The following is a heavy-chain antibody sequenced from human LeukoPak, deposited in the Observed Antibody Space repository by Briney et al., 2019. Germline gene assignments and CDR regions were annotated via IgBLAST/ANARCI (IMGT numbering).Heavy chain of an antibody. J-gene: IGHJ4*02. CDR3: AKRLKSGGSNSPIDY. V-gene: IGHV3-23*01. D-gene: IGHD1-26*01. CDR1: DFNFITYA. CDR2: ISDSGAGI. Sequence: GGSLRLSCAASDFNFITYAMSWVRQAPGKGLEWVSSISDSGAGIYYADSVKGRFTISRDNSKNTLYLLMNSLRVEDTAVYYCAKRLKSGGSNSPIDYWGQGTLVTVSS.